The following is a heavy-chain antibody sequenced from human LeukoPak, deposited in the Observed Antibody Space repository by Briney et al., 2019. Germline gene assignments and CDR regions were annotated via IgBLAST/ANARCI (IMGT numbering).Heavy chain of an antibody. Sequence: PGGSLRLSCAASGFTFSTYSMNWVRQAPGKGLEWVSSITSSNYIYYADSVKGRFTISRDNAKNSLYLQMNSLRAEDTAVYYCARDSAMYYYGSGSYFGDWGQGTLVTVSS. CDR3: ARDSAMYYYGSGSYFGD. CDR2: ITSSNYI. V-gene: IGHV3-21*01. CDR1: GFTFSTYS. J-gene: IGHJ4*02. D-gene: IGHD3-10*01.